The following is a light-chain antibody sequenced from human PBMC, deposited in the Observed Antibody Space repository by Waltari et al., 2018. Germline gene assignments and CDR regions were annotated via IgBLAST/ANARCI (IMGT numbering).Light chain of an antibody. CDR1: QRVSRY. CDR3: QKYGTLPAT. CDR2: DAS. J-gene: IGKJ1*01. V-gene: IGKV3-20*01. Sequence: ETELTQSPGTLSLSLGERATPACRASQRVSRYLAWYQQKPGQAPRLLIYDASIRASGIPDRFSGSGSGTDFSLTISRLEPEDFAVYYCQKYGTLPATFGQGTKVQMK.